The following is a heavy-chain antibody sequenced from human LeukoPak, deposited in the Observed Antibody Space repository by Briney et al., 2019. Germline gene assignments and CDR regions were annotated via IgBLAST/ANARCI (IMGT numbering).Heavy chain of an antibody. V-gene: IGHV1-2*02. CDR3: ARDGVSIAADRMEC. CDR1: GYPFTGYY. CDR2: INPNTGGT. D-gene: IGHD6-13*01. Sequence: ASVKVSCKASGYPFTGYYMHWVRQAPGQGLEWMGWINPNTGGTNHAQKFQGRVTMTRDTSISTAYMELTRLRSDDTAVYYCARDGVSIAADRMECWGQGTLVTVYS. J-gene: IGHJ4*02.